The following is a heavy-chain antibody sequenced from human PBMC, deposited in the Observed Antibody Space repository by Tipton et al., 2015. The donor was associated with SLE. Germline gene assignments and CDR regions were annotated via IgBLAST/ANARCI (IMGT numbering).Heavy chain of an antibody. CDR1: GYSISSGYY. D-gene: IGHD6-19*01. V-gene: IGHV4-38-2*01. J-gene: IGHJ5*02. Sequence: LRLSCAVSGYSISSGYYWGWIRQPPGKGLEWIGSIYYSGSTYYNPSLKSRVTISVDTSKNQFSLKLSSVTAADTAVYYCARHDSGWFGWFDPWGQGTLVTVSS. CDR2: IYYSGST. CDR3: ARHDSGWFGWFDP.